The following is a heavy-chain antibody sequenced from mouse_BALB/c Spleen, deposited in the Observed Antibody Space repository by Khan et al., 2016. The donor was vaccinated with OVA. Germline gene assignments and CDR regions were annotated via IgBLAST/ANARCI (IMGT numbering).Heavy chain of an antibody. CDR1: GYSITSGYC. D-gene: IGHD1-1*01. CDR2: ISYDGSN. Sequence: EVQLQESGPGLVKPSQSLSLTCSVTGYSITSGYCWNWIRQFPGNKLEWMGYISYDGSNNYNPSLKNRISITRDTSKNQFFLKLNSVTTEDTATYYCARGGVVVPYLYFDVWGAGTTVTVSS. CDR3: ARGGVVVPYLYFDV. V-gene: IGHV3-6*02. J-gene: IGHJ1*01.